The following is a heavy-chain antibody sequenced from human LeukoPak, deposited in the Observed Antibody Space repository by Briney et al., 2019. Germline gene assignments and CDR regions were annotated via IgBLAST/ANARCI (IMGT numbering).Heavy chain of an antibody. Sequence: GGSLRLSCAASGLSFSNYAMYWVRQAQGKGLEWVAAIGGTGGNIFYRDSVKGRFTISRDNSKNTLYLHMNSLRADDTAMYYCVRDNYSYRLDVWGQGTLVTVSS. J-gene: IGHJ4*02. D-gene: IGHD2-21*01. CDR2: IGGTGGNI. CDR3: VRDNYSYRLDV. CDR1: GLSFSNYA. V-gene: IGHV3-23*01.